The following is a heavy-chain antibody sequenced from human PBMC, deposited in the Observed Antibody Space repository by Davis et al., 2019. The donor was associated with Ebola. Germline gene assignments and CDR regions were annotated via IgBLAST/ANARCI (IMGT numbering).Heavy chain of an antibody. J-gene: IGHJ4*02. Sequence: GESLKISCATSGFTVSSNYMSWVRQAPGKGLEWVSVIYSGGSTYYADSVKGRFTISRDNSKNTLYLQMNSLRAEDTAVYYCTRGRGGSSWELYWGQGTLVTVSS. CDR3: TRGRGGSSWELY. CDR1: GFTVSSNY. D-gene: IGHD6-13*01. V-gene: IGHV3-66*01. CDR2: IYSGGST.